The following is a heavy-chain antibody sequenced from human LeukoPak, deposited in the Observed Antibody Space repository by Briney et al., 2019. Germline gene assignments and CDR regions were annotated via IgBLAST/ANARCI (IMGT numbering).Heavy chain of an antibody. CDR2: ISSSGIYI. Sequence: GGSLRLSCAASGFTFNSYSMNWVRQAPGKGLEWVSSISSSGIYIHYADSVKGRFTISRVSAKNSLYLQMNSLKTEDTAVYYCTTEFFRTYDFWSGHAYYFDYWGQGTLVTVSS. J-gene: IGHJ4*02. CDR3: TTEFFRTYDFWSGHAYYFDY. V-gene: IGHV3-21*03. D-gene: IGHD3-3*01. CDR1: GFTFNSYS.